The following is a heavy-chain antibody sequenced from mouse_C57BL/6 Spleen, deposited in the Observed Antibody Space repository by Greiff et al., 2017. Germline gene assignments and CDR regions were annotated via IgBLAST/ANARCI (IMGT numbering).Heavy chain of an antibody. D-gene: IGHD2-5*01. CDR3: ARFEAYYSNYYFDY. CDR1: GYTFTSYW. J-gene: IGHJ2*01. Sequence: VQLQQPGAELVKPGASVKMSCKASGYTFTSYWITWVKQRPGQGLEWIGDIYPGSGSTNYNEKFKSKATLTVDTSSSTAYMQLSSLTSEDSAVYYCARFEAYYSNYYFDYWGQGTTLTVSS. V-gene: IGHV1-55*01. CDR2: IYPGSGST.